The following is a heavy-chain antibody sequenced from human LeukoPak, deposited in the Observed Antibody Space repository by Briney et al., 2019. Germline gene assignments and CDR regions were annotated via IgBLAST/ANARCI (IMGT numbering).Heavy chain of an antibody. Sequence: GGSLRLSCAASGFTFSGSAMHWVRQASGKGLEWVGRIRSKANSYATAYAASVKGRFTISRDDSKNTAYLQMNSLKTEDTAVYYCARVSTQRGDVDFWSGYYQYYYMDVWGKGTTVTVSS. CDR3: ARVSTQRGDVDFWSGYYQYYYMDV. V-gene: IGHV3-73*01. J-gene: IGHJ6*03. CDR1: GFTFSGSA. CDR2: IRSKANSYAT. D-gene: IGHD3-3*01.